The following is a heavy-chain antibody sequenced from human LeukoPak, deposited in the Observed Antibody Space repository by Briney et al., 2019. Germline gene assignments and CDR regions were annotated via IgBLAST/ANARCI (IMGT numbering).Heavy chain of an antibody. V-gene: IGHV3-9*01. D-gene: IGHD1-26*01. CDR3: AKSNSGSYEPQLEVFDY. CDR1: GFTFDDYA. CDR2: ISWNSGSI. J-gene: IGHJ4*02. Sequence: HPGRSLRLSCAASGFTFDDYAMHWVRQAPGKGLEWVSGISWNSGSIGYADSVKGRFTISRDNAKNSLYLQMNSLRAEDTALYYCAKSNSGSYEPQLEVFDYWGQGTLVTVSS.